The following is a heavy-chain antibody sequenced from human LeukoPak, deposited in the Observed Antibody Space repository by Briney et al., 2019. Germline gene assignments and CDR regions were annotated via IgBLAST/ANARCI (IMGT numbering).Heavy chain of an antibody. J-gene: IGHJ4*02. CDR3: ASWVQLERRGFDY. D-gene: IGHD1-1*01. V-gene: IGHV5-51*01. Sequence: GESLKISCKGSGYSFTSYWIGWVRQMPGKGLEWMGIIYPGDSETRYSPSFQGQVTISADKSISTAYLQWSSLKASDTAMYYCASWVQLERRGFDYWGQGTLVTVSS. CDR2: IYPGDSET. CDR1: GYSFTSYW.